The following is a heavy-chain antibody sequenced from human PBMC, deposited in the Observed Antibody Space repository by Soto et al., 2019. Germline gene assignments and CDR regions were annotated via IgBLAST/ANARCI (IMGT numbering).Heavy chain of an antibody. CDR3: ARGSRYFYARSSGY. V-gene: IGHV1-18*03. CDR1: GYTFTSYG. Sequence: ASVKVSRQASGYTFTSYGIRWVRPAPGKGLAWMGWISAYNGNTNYAQKLQGRVTMTTDTSTSTAYMELRSRRSGVLVGYCCARGSRYFYARSSGYLGQRALVTVSS. D-gene: IGHD2-2*01. CDR2: ISAYNGNT. J-gene: IGHJ4*02.